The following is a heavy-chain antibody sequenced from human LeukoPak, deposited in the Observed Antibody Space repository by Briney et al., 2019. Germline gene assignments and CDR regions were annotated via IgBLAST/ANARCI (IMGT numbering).Heavy chain of an antibody. V-gene: IGHV3-30*02. CDR1: GFTFSSYG. CDR2: IRYDGSNK. D-gene: IGHD3-22*01. Sequence: PGGSLRLSCAASGFTFSSYGMHWVRQAPGKGLEWVAFIRYDGSNKYYADSVKGRFTISRDNAKNSLYLQMNSLRAEDTALYYCAKSGGYDSSGYYDYWGQGTLVTVSS. CDR3: AKSGGYDSSGYYDY. J-gene: IGHJ4*02.